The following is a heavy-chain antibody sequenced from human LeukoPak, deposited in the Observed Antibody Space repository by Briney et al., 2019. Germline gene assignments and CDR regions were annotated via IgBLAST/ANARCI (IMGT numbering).Heavy chain of an antibody. CDR2: IKQDEIEW. V-gene: IGHV3-7*01. J-gene: IGHJ4*02. CDR3: ARGYCSGSSRYSGFYFDY. Sequence: GGSLRLSCVASGFTFTSYWMSWVRQAPGKGLEWVANIKQDEIEWYFVDSVKGRFTLSRDNAKNSLYLQMNSLRAEDTAVYYCARGYCSGSSRYSGFYFDYWGQGALVTVSS. D-gene: IGHD2-15*01. CDR1: GFTFTSYW.